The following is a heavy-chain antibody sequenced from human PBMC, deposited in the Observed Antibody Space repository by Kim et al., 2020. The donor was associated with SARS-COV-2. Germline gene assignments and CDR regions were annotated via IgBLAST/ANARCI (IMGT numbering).Heavy chain of an antibody. CDR2: FDPEDGET. Sequence: ASVKVSCKVSGYTLTELSMHWVRQAPGKGLEWMGGFDPEDGETIYAQKFQGRVTMTEDTSTDTAYMELSSLRSEDTAVYYCATTYYYDSSGYHAEYFQHWGQDTLVTVSS. J-gene: IGHJ1*01. CDR1: GYTLTELS. D-gene: IGHD3-22*01. V-gene: IGHV1-24*01. CDR3: ATTYYYDSSGYHAEYFQH.